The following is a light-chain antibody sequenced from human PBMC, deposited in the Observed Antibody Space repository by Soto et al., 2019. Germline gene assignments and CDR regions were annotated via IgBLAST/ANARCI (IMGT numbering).Light chain of an antibody. J-gene: IGKJ4*01. CDR1: QTLYNN. CDR2: GAS. Sequence: EIVMTQSPATLSVSPGERATLSCRASQTLYNNLAWYQQKLGQAPRLLLYGASARATDIPARISGSGSGTEFTLTISSLQSEAVAIYDYQQYSDGPLTFGGGTKVEIK. CDR3: QQYSDGPLT. V-gene: IGKV3-15*01.